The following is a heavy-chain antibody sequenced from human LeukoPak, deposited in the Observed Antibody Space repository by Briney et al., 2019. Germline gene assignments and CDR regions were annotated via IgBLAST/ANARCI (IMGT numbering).Heavy chain of an antibody. Sequence: ASVKVSCKASGGTFSSYAISWVRQAPGQGLEWMGRTIPIFGIANYAQKFQGRVTITADKSTSTAYMELSSLRSEDTAVYYCARDKDLRFLEWFIDYWGQGTLVTVSS. CDR2: TIPIFGIA. D-gene: IGHD3-3*01. CDR1: GGTFSSYA. CDR3: ARDKDLRFLEWFIDY. V-gene: IGHV1-69*04. J-gene: IGHJ4*02.